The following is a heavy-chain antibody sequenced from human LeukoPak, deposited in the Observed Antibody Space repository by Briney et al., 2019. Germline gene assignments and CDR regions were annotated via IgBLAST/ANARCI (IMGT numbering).Heavy chain of an antibody. CDR3: AKGLRFLDLDY. D-gene: IGHD3-3*01. J-gene: IGHJ4*02. CDR1: GFTFSSYA. V-gene: IGHV3-23*01. Sequence: GGSLRLFCAASGFTFSSYAMSWVRQAPGRGLEWVSAISGSGGSTYYADSVKGRFTISRDNSKNTLYLQMNSLRAEDTAVYYCAKGLRFLDLDYWGQGTLVTVSS. CDR2: ISGSGGST.